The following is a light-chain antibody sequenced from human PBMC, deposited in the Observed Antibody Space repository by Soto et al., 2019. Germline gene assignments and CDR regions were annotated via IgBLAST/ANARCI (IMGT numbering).Light chain of an antibody. V-gene: IGLV2-11*01. J-gene: IGLJ1*01. CDR1: SSDVGGYNY. CDR2: DVS. CDR3: CSYAGSYTYV. Sequence: QSALTQPRSVSGSPGQSVTISCTGTSSDVGGYNYVSWYQQHPGKAPKIMIYDVSKRPSGVPDRCSGSKSGNAASLTISGLQAEDEADYYCCSYAGSYTYVFGTGTKLTVL.